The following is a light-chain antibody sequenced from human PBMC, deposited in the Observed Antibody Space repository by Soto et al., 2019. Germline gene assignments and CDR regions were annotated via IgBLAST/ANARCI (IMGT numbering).Light chain of an antibody. CDR3: LQDYNFPWT. CDR2: AAS. V-gene: IGKV1-6*01. CDR1: QSISSY. J-gene: IGKJ1*01. Sequence: TRMTQSQTSLSASVGDRVTITCRASQSISSYLNWYQQKPGKAPKLLIYAASTLQTGVPSRYSGSGSGTDFTLTISSLKPEDLATYYCLQDYNFPWTFGQGTKVDIK.